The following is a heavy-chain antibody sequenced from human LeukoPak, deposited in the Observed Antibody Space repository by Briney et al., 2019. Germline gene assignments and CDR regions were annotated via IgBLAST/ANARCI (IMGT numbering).Heavy chain of an antibody. D-gene: IGHD3-3*01. CDR2: IYHSGST. J-gene: IGHJ6*02. CDR1: GGSISSGGYS. V-gene: IGHV4-30-2*01. CDR3: ARGRAPGPDSYYYYYYGMDV. Sequence: PSETLSLTCAVSGGSISSGGYSWSWIRQPPGKGLEWIGYIYHSGSTYYNPSLKSRVTISVDRSKNQFSLKLSSATAADTAVYYCARGRAPGPDSYYYYYYGMDVWGQGTTVTVSS.